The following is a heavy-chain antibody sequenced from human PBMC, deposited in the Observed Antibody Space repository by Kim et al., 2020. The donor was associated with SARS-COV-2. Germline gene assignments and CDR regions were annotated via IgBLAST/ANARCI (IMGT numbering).Heavy chain of an antibody. CDR3: ARLRYCSSTSCYNRAFDI. J-gene: IGHJ3*02. CDR1: GYSFTSYW. Sequence: GESLKISCKGSGYSFTSYWIGWVRQIPGKGLEWMGIIYPGDSDTRYSPSFQGQVTISADKSISTAYLQWSSLKASDTAMYYCARLRYCSSTSCYNRAFDIWGQGTMVTVSS. V-gene: IGHV5-51*01. CDR2: IYPGDSDT. D-gene: IGHD2-2*02.